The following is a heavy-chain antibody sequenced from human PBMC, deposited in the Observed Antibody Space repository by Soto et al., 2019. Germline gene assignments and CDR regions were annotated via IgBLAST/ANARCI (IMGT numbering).Heavy chain of an antibody. CDR3: ARQDTGIAARPGAFDI. J-gene: IGHJ3*02. D-gene: IGHD6-6*01. CDR1: GYSFTSYW. V-gene: IGHV5-51*01. CDR2: IYPGDSDT. Sequence: GESLKISCKGSGYSFTSYWIGRVRQMPGKGLEWMGIIYPGDSDTRYSPSFQGQVTISADKSISTAYLQWSSLKASDTAMYYCARQDTGIAARPGAFDIWGQGTMVTVSS.